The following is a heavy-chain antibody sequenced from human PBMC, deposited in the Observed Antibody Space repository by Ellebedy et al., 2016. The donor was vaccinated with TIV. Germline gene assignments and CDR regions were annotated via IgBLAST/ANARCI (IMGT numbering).Heavy chain of an antibody. Sequence: ASVKVSXXASGYTFTGYYMHWVRQAPGQGLEWMGWINPNSGGTNYAQKFQGRVTMTRDTSISTAYMELSGLRSDDTAVYYCARVDQLLLLDYWGQGTLVTVSS. J-gene: IGHJ4*02. CDR3: ARVDQLLLLDY. CDR1: GYTFTGYY. CDR2: INPNSGGT. V-gene: IGHV1-2*02. D-gene: IGHD2-2*01.